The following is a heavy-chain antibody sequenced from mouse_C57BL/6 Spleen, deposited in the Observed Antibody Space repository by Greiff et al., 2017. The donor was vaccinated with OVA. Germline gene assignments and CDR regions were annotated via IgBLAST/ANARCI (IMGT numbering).Heavy chain of an antibody. J-gene: IGHJ2*01. CDR2: INPNNGGT. D-gene: IGHD4-1*01. V-gene: IGHV1-18*01. Sequence: VQLQQSGPELVKPGASVKIPCKASGYTFTDYNMDWVKQSHGKSLEWIGDINPNNGGTIYNQKFKGKATLTVDKSSSTAYMELRSLTSEDTAVYYCARSRTGSRYFDYWSQGTTLTVSS. CDR3: ARSRTGSRYFDY. CDR1: GYTFTDYN.